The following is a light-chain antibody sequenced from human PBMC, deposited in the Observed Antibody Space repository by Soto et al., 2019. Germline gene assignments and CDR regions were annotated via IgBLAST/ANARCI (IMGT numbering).Light chain of an antibody. Sequence: QSVLTQPASVSGSPGQSITISCTGTSRDIGTSNLVSWYQQYPGKAPKLMIYEVTKRPSGISYRFSGSKSGNTASLTISGLHPEDEVVFYCYPFTGIFLPFLAFGPGPKITV. CDR1: SRDIGTSNL. J-gene: IGLJ1*01. CDR3: YPFTGIFLPFLA. V-gene: IGLV2-23*02. CDR2: EVT.